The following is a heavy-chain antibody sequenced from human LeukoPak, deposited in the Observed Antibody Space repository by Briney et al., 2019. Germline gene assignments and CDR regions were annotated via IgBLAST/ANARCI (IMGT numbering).Heavy chain of an antibody. J-gene: IGHJ6*03. Sequence: GGSLRLSCAASGFTFTNYAMSWVRQAPGKGLEWVSTISGSGRSTYYADSVKGRFTISRDNSKNTLFLQMNSLRAEDTAVYYCAKGFMRWGEVYYMDVWGKGTTVTVSS. CDR2: ISGSGRST. D-gene: IGHD3-16*01. CDR1: GFTFTNYA. CDR3: AKGFMRWGEVYYMDV. V-gene: IGHV3-23*01.